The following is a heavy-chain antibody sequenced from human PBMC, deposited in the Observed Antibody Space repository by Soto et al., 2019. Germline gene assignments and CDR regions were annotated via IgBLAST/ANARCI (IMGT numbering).Heavy chain of an antibody. J-gene: IGHJ4*02. CDR3: ARGDQWLIY. V-gene: IGHV6-1*01. CDR1: GDSVSSDSTA. D-gene: IGHD6-19*01. CDR2: TYYKSKWFY. Sequence: SRTLSLTCDISGDSVSSDSTAWNWIRQSPSRGLEWLGRTYYKSKWFYNYAVSVRSRIAIKSDTSKNQFSLQLNSVTPEDTAVYFCARGDQWLIYWGQGTLVTVSS.